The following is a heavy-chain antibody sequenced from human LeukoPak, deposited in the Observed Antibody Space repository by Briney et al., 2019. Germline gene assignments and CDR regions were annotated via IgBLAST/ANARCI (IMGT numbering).Heavy chain of an antibody. CDR3: ARGILTGYDY. Sequence: PSETLSLSCTVSGGSVSSYYWSWIRQPPGKGLEWIGYIYYSGSTNYNPSLKSRVTISVDTSKNQFSLKLSSVTAADTAVYYCARGILTGYDYWGPGTLVTVSS. D-gene: IGHD3-9*01. J-gene: IGHJ4*02. CDR2: IYYSGST. V-gene: IGHV4-59*02. CDR1: GGSVSSYY.